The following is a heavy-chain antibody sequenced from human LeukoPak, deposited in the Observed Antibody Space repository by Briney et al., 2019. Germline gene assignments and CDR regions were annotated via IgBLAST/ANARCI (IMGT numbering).Heavy chain of an antibody. CDR1: GYTSTSYG. D-gene: IGHD6-19*01. V-gene: IGHV1-18*01. CDR3: ARYSSGWYDSMYYFDY. J-gene: IGHJ4*02. Sequence: GASVKVSCKASGYTSTSYGISWVRQAPGQGLEWMGWISAYNGNTNYAQKLQGRVTMTTDTSTSTAYMELRSLRSDDTAVYYCARYSSGWYDSMYYFDYWGQGTLVTVSS. CDR2: ISAYNGNT.